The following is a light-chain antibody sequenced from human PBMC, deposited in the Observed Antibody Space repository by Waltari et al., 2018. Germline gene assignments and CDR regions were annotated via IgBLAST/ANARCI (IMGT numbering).Light chain of an antibody. Sequence: DIQMTQSPSTLSASAGDSVTITCRASQSISSWLAWYQQKPGKATKLLIYKASSLESGVPSRFSGSGSGTEFTLTISSLQPDDFATYYCQQYNSYSQTFGQGTKVEIK. CDR3: QQYNSYSQT. CDR1: QSISSW. V-gene: IGKV1-5*03. CDR2: KAS. J-gene: IGKJ1*01.